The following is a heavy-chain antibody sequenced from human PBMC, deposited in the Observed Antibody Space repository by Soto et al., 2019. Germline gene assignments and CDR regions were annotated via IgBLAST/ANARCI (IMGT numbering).Heavy chain of an antibody. CDR1: GYSFTSYW. J-gene: IGHJ6*02. V-gene: IGHV5-51*01. CDR3: PRHGQLGYCSGGRCYSYYYYGLDV. Sequence: GESLKISCKGSGYSFTSYWIGWVRQMPGKGLEWMGIIYPGDSDTRYSPSFQGQVTISADKSISTAYLQWSSLKASDTAMYYCPRHGQLGYCSGGRCYSYYYYGLDVWAQGTTVTLS. D-gene: IGHD2-15*01. CDR2: IYPGDSDT.